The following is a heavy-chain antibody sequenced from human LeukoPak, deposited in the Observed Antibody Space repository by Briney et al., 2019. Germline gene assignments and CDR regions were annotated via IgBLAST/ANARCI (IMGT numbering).Heavy chain of an antibody. CDR2: ISYDGSNK. D-gene: IGHD5-12*01. J-gene: IGHJ4*02. CDR1: GFNFSSYA. CDR3: ASSPGYVWLGIDY. Sequence: PGRSLRLSCSASGFNFSSYAMHWVRQAPGKGLEGVAVISYDGSNKDYADSVKGLFTISRDNSKNTLYLQMNSLRAADTAVYYCASSPGYVWLGIDYWGQGTLVTVSS. V-gene: IGHV3-30*04.